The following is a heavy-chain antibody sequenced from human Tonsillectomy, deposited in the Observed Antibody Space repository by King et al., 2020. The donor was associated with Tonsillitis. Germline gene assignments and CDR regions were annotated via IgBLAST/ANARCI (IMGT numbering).Heavy chain of an antibody. V-gene: IGHV4-39*01. CDR1: GGSISRTNYH. Sequence: QLQESGPGLVNPSETLSLTCTVSGGSISRTNYHWGWIRQPPGKGLEWIGSIYSGGSTYYNPSLKSRVTMFVDTSKNQFSLKLTSVTATDTARYYCVRHGIVVLPAAISWFDPWGQGTLVTVSS. CDR3: VRHGIVVLPAAISWFDP. J-gene: IGHJ5*02. CDR2: IYSGGST. D-gene: IGHD2-2*01.